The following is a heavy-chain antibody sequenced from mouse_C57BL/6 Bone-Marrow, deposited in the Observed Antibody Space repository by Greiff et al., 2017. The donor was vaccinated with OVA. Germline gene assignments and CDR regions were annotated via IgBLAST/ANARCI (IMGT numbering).Heavy chain of an antibody. CDR2: INPYNGGT. CDR3: ARGDGGY. V-gene: IGHV1-19*01. J-gene: IGHJ2*01. D-gene: IGHD3-3*01. CDR1: GYTFTDYY. Sequence: EVKLMESGPVLVKPGASVKMSCKASGYTFTDYYMNWVKQSHGKSLEWIGVINPYNGGTSYNQKFKGKATLTVDKSSSTAYMELNSLTSEDSAVYYCARGDGGYWGQGTTLTVSS.